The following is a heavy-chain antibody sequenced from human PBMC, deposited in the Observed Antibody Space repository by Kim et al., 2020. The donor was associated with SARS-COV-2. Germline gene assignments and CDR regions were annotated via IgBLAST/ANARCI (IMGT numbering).Heavy chain of an antibody. D-gene: IGHD3-9*01. CDR2: INAGNGNT. Sequence: ASVKVSCKASGYTFTSYAMHWVRQAPGQRLEWMGWINAGNGNTKYSQKFQGRVTITRDTSASTAYMELSSLRSEDTAVYYCARAPRGYDILTGDYIEGAVDYWGQGTLGTVSS. CDR3: ARAPRGYDILTGDYIEGAVDY. V-gene: IGHV1-3*01. J-gene: IGHJ4*02. CDR1: GYTFTSYA.